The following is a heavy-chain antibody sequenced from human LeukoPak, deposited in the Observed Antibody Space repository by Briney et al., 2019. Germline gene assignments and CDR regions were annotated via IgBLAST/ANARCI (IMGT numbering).Heavy chain of an antibody. CDR3: AGDGTSTDDY. Sequence: ASVKVSCKASGYTFSNFGINWVRQAPGQGLEWMGWIGGNNDNPNYGQKFQGRFTVTTDSSTNTAYMELTNLRFDDTAVYYCAGDGTSTDDYWGQGTLVTVSS. CDR2: IGGNNDNP. V-gene: IGHV1-18*01. J-gene: IGHJ4*02. CDR1: GYTFSNFG. D-gene: IGHD2-2*01.